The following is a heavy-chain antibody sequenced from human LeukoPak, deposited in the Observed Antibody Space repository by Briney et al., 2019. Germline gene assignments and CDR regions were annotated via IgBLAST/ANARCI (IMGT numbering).Heavy chain of an antibody. V-gene: IGHV3-74*01. J-gene: IGHJ4*02. D-gene: IGHD3-10*01. CDR3: ARVVPPTDYGSGSYFWDPYYFDY. Sequence: GGSLRLSCVASGFTFSSFWMHWVRQAPGKGLVWVSRMNSDGSSTIYAGSVKGRFTISRDNSKNTLYLQMNSLRAEDTAVYYCARVVPPTDYGSGSYFWDPYYFDYWGQGTLVTVSS. CDR1: GFTFSSFW. CDR2: MNSDGSST.